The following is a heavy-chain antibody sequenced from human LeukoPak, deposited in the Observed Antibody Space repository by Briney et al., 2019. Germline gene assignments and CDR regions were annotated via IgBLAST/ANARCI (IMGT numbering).Heavy chain of an antibody. J-gene: IGHJ4*02. CDR3: AAPPKGSTNDY. V-gene: IGHV3-48*03. D-gene: IGHD2-2*01. CDR1: GFTFSSYE. Sequence: PGGSLRLSCAASGFTFSSYEMNWVRQAPGKGLEWVSYISSSGSTIYYADSVKGRFTISRDNSKNTLYLQMNSLRAEDTAVYYCAAPPKGSTNDYWGQGTLVTVSS. CDR2: ISSSGSTI.